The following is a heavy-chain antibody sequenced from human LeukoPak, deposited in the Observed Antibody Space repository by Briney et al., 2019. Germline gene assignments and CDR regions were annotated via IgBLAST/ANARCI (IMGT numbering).Heavy chain of an antibody. Sequence: PSQTLSLTCTVSGGSISSGDYYWSWIRQPPGKGLEWIGYIYYSGSTYYNPSLKSRVTISVDTSKNQFSLKLSSVTAADTAVYYCASPGEKDYYFDYWGQGTLVTVSS. D-gene: IGHD3-16*01. V-gene: IGHV4-30-4*01. CDR3: ASPGEKDYYFDY. J-gene: IGHJ4*02. CDR1: GGSISSGDYY. CDR2: IYYSGST.